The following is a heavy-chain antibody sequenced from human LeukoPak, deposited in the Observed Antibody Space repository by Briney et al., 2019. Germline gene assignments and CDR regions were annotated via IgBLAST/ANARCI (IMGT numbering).Heavy chain of an antibody. Sequence: GGSLRLSCAASGFTFTSYSMNWVRQAPGKGLEWVSTISGGGGGSTYYADSVKGRFTISRDNSKNTLYLQVNSLRAEDTAVYYCAKGGKWDVTPFDYWGQGTPVTVSS. J-gene: IGHJ4*02. V-gene: IGHV3-23*01. D-gene: IGHD1-26*01. CDR2: ISGGGGGST. CDR1: GFTFTSYS. CDR3: AKGGKWDVTPFDY.